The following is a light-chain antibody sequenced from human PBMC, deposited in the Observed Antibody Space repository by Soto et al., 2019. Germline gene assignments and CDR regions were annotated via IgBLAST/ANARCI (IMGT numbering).Light chain of an antibody. CDR1: QDIKNY. Sequence: IQMTQSPSSLSASVGDRVTITCQASQDIKNYLNWYQQKSGKAPKLLIYDASDLETGVPSRFSGSGSGTDFTFTINSLQPEDIATYYCKHPANLPLTFAGGTKVDIK. J-gene: IGKJ4*01. CDR3: KHPANLPLT. V-gene: IGKV1-33*01. CDR2: DAS.